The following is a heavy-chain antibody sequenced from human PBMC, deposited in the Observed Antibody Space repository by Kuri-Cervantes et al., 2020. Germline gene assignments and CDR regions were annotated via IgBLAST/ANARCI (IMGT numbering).Heavy chain of an antibody. CDR2: IYYSGST. V-gene: IGHV4-59*12. J-gene: IGHJ4*03. CDR3: ASNPRPGRYFDY. D-gene: IGHD1-14*01. CDR1: GGSISSYY. Sequence: SETLSLTCTVSGGSISSYYWSWIRQPPGKGLEWIGYIYYSGSTYYNPSLKSRVTISVDTSKNQFSLKLSSVTAADTAVYYCASNPRPGRYFDYWGQGTTVTVSS.